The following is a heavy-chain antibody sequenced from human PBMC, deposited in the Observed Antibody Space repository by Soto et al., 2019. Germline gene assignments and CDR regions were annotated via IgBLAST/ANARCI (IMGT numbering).Heavy chain of an antibody. CDR1: GFTFSSYA. D-gene: IGHD2-15*01. V-gene: IGHV3-23*01. Sequence: EVQLLESGGGLVQPGGSLRLSCVTSGFTFSSYAMSWVRQSPGKGLEWVSSISSSGDTSYNADSVKGRFSISRDNVKNTVYLQMDSPRADDTAVYFCAKVRSAVVGAATNYWGQGTLVTVSS. J-gene: IGHJ4*02. CDR3: AKVRSAVVGAATNY. CDR2: ISSSGDTS.